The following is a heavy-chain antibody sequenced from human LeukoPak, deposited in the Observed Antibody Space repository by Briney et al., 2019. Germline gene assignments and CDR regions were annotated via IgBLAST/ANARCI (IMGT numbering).Heavy chain of an antibody. V-gene: IGHV1-2*02. CDR1: GYTFTGYY. D-gene: IGHD3-9*01. CDR2: INPNSGGT. CDR3: ARISLLFDYDILTGDPYYFDY. J-gene: IGHJ4*02. Sequence: ASVKVSCKASGYTFTGYYMHWVRQAPGQGLEWRGWINPNSGGTNYAQKFQGRVTMTRDTSISTAYMELSRLRSDDTAVYYCARISLLFDYDILTGDPYYFDYWGQGTLVTVSS.